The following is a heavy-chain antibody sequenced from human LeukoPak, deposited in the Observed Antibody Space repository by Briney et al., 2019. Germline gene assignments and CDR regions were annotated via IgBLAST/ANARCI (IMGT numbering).Heavy chain of an antibody. J-gene: IGHJ4*02. V-gene: IGHV4-61*02. D-gene: IGHD5-18*01. CDR1: GGSISSDNYY. CDR3: ASSYGYPYYFDY. Sequence: SETLSLTCTVSGGSISSDNYYWSWIRQPAGKGLEWIGRVYTSGSTNYNPSLKSRVTISVGTSKKQFSLKLSSVTAADTAVYYCASSYGYPYYFDYWGQGTLVTVSS. CDR2: VYTSGST.